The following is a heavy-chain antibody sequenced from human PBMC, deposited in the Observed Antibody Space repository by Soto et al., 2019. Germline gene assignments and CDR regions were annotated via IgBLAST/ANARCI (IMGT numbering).Heavy chain of an antibody. CDR2: MNAKSGDT. D-gene: IGHD3-16*01. CDR3: ARGNPFNYAGFDV. J-gene: IGHJ6*02. CDR1: GYTFSDFD. V-gene: IGHV1-8*01. Sequence: ASVKISCKASGYTFSDFDINWLRQTSGQGPEWMGWMNAKSGDTFFAQRFHDKFNMTWDTSLTTAYMEVGSLTSDHAAIYYCARGNPFNYAGFDVWGQGTTVTVSS.